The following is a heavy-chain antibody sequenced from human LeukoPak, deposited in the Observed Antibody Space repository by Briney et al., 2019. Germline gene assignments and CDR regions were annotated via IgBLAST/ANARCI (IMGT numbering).Heavy chain of an antibody. CDR1: GGTFSSYA. V-gene: IGHV1-69*04. Sequence: SVKVSCKASGGTFSSYAIRWVRQAPGQGLEWMGRIIPILGIANYAQKFQGRVTITADKSTSTAYMELSSLRSEDTAVYYCARGGYSGYDFVYWGQGTLVTVSS. J-gene: IGHJ4*02. D-gene: IGHD5-12*01. CDR3: ARGGYSGYDFVY. CDR2: IIPILGIA.